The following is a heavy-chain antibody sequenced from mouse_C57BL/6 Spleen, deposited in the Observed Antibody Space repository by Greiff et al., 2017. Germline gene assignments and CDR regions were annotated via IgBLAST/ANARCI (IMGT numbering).Heavy chain of an antibody. CDR1: GFSLTSYG. V-gene: IGHV2-6*03. D-gene: IGHD2-4*01. Sequence: VKLMESGPGLVAPSQSLSITCTVSGFSLTSYGVHWVRQPPGKGLEWLVVIWSDGSTTYNSALKSRLSISKDNSKSQVFLKMNSLQTDDTAMYXCARRWGYDYDFDYWGQGTTLTVSS. CDR3: ARRWGYDYDFDY. CDR2: IWSDGST. J-gene: IGHJ2*01.